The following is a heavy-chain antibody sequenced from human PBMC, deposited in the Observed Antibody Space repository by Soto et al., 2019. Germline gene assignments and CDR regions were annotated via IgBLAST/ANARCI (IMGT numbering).Heavy chain of an antibody. J-gene: IGHJ4*02. CDR1: GFTFSSYA. V-gene: IGHV3-30-3*01. CDR3: GRGSAVVLLLRWDFDY. D-gene: IGHD2-2*01. Sequence: QVQLVESGGGVVQPGRSLRLSCAASGFTFSSYAMHWVRLAPGKGLEWVAVISYDGSNKYYADSVKGRFTISRDNSKNTLYLQMNRLRAEDTAVYYCGRGSAVVLLLRWDFDYWGQGTLVTVSS. CDR2: ISYDGSNK.